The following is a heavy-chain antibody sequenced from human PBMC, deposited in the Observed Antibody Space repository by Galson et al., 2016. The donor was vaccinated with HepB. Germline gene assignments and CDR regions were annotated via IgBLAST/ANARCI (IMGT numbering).Heavy chain of an antibody. J-gene: IGHJ5*02. D-gene: IGHD3/OR15-3a*01. V-gene: IGHV4-31*03. CDR3: VMDFSGRVDR. Sequence: TLSLTCIVSGDSINSGSYYWNWIRQHPGRGLEWIGYIYYTGNSYSNPSLRSRVSMSVDTSKNQFSLRLSSVTAEDTAMYYCVMDFSGRVDRWGKGTLVTVSS. CDR1: GDSINSGSYY. CDR2: IYYTGNS.